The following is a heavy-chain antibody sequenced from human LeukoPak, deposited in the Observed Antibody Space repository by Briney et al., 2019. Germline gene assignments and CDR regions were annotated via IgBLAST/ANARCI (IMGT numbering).Heavy chain of an antibody. V-gene: IGHV3-7*01. CDR1: GFTFTNYW. Sequence: PGGSLRLSRAASGFTFTNYWMSWVRQAPGKGLELVANIKQDRSEKYYVDSVKGRFTISRDNAKNSLYLQMNSLRAEDTAVYYCAKEGYSRGYYSYYYMDVWGKGTTVTVSS. D-gene: IGHD6-13*01. CDR3: AKEGYSRGYYSYYYMDV. J-gene: IGHJ6*03. CDR2: IKQDRSEK.